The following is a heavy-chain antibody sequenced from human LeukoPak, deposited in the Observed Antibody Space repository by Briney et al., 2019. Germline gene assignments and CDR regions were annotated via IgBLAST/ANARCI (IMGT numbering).Heavy chain of an antibody. Sequence: ASVKVSCKASGYTFTSYDINWVRQATGQGREWMGWMNPNSGNTCYAQKFQGRVTMTRNTSISTAYMELSSLRSEDTAVYYCARGFRIVVVPAAKGVYYYMDVWGKGTTVTVSS. CDR2: MNPNSGNT. D-gene: IGHD2-2*01. J-gene: IGHJ6*03. CDR1: GYTFTSYD. V-gene: IGHV1-8*01. CDR3: ARGFRIVVVPAAKGVYYYMDV.